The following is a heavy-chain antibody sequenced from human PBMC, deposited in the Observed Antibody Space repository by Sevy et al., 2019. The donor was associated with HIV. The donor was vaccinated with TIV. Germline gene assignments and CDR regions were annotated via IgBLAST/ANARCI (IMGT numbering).Heavy chain of an antibody. D-gene: IGHD4-17*01. V-gene: IGHV3-15*01. CDR2: IQSKSEGGTT. J-gene: IGHJ2*01. CDR1: GFTFSNVW. CDR3: TTMMRLYGDPNFWYFDL. Sequence: GGSLRLSCAASGFTFSNVWTSWVRQASGKGLEWVGRIQSKSEGGTTDYAAPVKGRFSISRDESSDTLYLQMNSRKTEDTAVYYCTTMMRLYGDPNFWYFDLWGRGTLVTVSS.